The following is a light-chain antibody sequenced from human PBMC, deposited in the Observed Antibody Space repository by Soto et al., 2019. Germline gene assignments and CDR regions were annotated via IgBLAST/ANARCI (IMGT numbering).Light chain of an antibody. J-gene: IGLJ3*02. CDR1: TGVVTSGHY. V-gene: IGLV7-46*01. Sequence: QAVVTQEPSLTVSPVGAVTLTCGSSTGVVTSGHYPYWFQQKPGQAPRTLIYDASNKHSWTPGRFSGSLLGGKAALTLSGAQPEDEADYYCLLFHSGPGVFGGGTKLTVL. CDR3: LLFHSGPGV. CDR2: DAS.